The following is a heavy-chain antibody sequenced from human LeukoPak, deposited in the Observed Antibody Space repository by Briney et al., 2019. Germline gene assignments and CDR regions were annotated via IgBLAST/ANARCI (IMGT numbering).Heavy chain of an antibody. CDR3: ARRGIGYYYDSSGYYAFDY. Sequence: GASVKVSCKASGGTFSSYAISWVRQGPGQGLERMGGIIPIFGTANYAQKFQGRVTITADKSTSTAYMELSSLRSEDTAVYYCARRGIGYYYDSSGYYAFDYWGQGTLVTVSS. CDR1: GGTFSSYA. J-gene: IGHJ4*02. V-gene: IGHV1-69*06. D-gene: IGHD3-22*01. CDR2: IIPIFGTA.